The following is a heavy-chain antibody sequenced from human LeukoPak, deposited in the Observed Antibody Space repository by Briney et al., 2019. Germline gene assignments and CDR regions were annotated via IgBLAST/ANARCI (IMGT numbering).Heavy chain of an antibody. V-gene: IGHV3-23*01. J-gene: IGHJ2*01. Sequence: GGSLRLSCAASGFTFSSYDMSWVRQAPGQGLEWLSAISGSGFSTHYADSVKGRFTISRDNSKTTLFLQMNSLRAEDTALYYCAKDIEVATTEHYFDLWGRGTLVAVSS. CDR3: AKDIEVATTEHYFDL. D-gene: IGHD6-19*01. CDR2: ISGSGFST. CDR1: GFTFSSYD.